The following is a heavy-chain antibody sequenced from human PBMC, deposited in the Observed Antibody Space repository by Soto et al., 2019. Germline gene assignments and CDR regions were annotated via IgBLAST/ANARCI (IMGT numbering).Heavy chain of an antibody. J-gene: IGHJ6*02. CDR2: ISAYNGNT. V-gene: IGHV1-18*01. CDR3: ARCAFCGGAPGCRDMDV. CDR1: GYNFISHS. Sequence: QIQLVQSGGEVKKPGASVKVSCKSSGYNFISHSITWVRQAPGQGLEWMGRISAYNGNTNHAQKFQGRLTMTTDTSTSTAYMELRSLRSDDTAVYYCARCAFCGGAPGCRDMDVWGQGTKVTVSS. D-gene: IGHD2-21*01.